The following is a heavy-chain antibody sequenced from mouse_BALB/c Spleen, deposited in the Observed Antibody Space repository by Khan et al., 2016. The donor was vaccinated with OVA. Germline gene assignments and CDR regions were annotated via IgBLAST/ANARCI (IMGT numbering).Heavy chain of an antibody. D-gene: IGHD2-10*01. J-gene: IGHJ4*01. Sequence: QIQLVQSGPELKKPGETVKISCKASGYSFTNYGMNWVKQSPGKALKWIGWINTYTGKPTYAADFKGRFAFSLETSASTAYLQINNLKNDDTATYFCARPPYFSYTLDHWGQGTSVTVSS. CDR3: ARPPYFSYTLDH. CDR1: GYSFTNYG. CDR2: INTYTGKP. V-gene: IGHV9-3-1*01.